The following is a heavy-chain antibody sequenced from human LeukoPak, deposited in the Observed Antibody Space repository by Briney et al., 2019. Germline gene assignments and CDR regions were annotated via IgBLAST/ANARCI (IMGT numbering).Heavy chain of an antibody. V-gene: IGHV3-66*02. CDR1: GFTVSNNY. D-gene: IGHD3-16*01. J-gene: IGHJ4*02. CDR3: AGKRVLDASFDY. Sequence: GGSLRLSCAASGFTVSNNYMSWVRQAPGKGLEWVSVIYSGDNTYYVESVKGRFTISRDNSKNTLFLQMNRLRAEDTAVYYCAGKRVLDASFDYWGQGTLVTVSS. CDR2: IYSGDNT.